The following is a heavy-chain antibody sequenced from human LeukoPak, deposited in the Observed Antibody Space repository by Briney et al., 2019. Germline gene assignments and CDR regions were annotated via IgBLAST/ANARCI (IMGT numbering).Heavy chain of an antibody. V-gene: IGHV3-23*01. CDR2: ISGSGGST. J-gene: IGHJ1*01. Sequence: GGSLRLSCAASGFTFSSYAMSWVRQAPGKGLEWVSAISGSGGSTYYADSVKGRFTISGDNSKNTLYLQMNSLRAEDTAVYYCAKDDPRSPYSSGWSEHFQHWGQGTLVTVSS. CDR1: GFTFSSYA. D-gene: IGHD6-19*01. CDR3: AKDDPRSPYSSGWSEHFQH.